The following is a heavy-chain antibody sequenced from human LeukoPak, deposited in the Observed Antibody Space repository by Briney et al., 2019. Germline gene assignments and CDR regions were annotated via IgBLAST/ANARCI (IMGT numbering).Heavy chain of an antibody. CDR1: GFTFSSYA. Sequence: PGGSLRLSCAASGFTFSSYAMSWVRQAPGKGLEWVSAISGSGGSTYEDSVKGRFTISRDNSKNTLYLQMNSLRAEDTAVYYCAKSYDFWSGYVEYWGQGTLVTVSS. J-gene: IGHJ4*02. D-gene: IGHD3-3*01. CDR3: AKSYDFWSGYVEY. V-gene: IGHV3-23*01. CDR2: ISGSGGST.